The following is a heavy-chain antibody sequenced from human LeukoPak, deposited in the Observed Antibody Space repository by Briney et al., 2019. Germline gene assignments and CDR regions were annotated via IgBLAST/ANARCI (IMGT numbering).Heavy chain of an antibody. CDR3: ARHSSSPGGFDY. Sequence: SVKVSCKASGGTFSSYAISWVRQAPGQGLEWMGGIIPIFGTANYAQKFQGRVTITADESTSIAYMELSSLRSEDTAVYYCARHSSSPGGFDYWGQGTLVTVSS. V-gene: IGHV1-69*13. J-gene: IGHJ4*02. CDR2: IIPIFGTA. D-gene: IGHD6-13*01. CDR1: GGTFSSYA.